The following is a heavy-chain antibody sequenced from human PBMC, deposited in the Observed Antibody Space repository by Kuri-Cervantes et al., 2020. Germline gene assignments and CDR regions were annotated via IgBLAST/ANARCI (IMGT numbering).Heavy chain of an antibody. Sequence: LSLTCAASGFTFSSYGMHWVRQAPGKGLEWVSSISSSSSYIYYADSVKGRFTISRDSAKNSLYLQMNSLRAEDTAVYYCARVRYSGSFHPFDAFDIWGQGTMVTVSS. CDR1: GFTFSSYG. J-gene: IGHJ3*02. CDR3: ARVRYSGSFHPFDAFDI. V-gene: IGHV3-21*01. CDR2: ISSSSSYI. D-gene: IGHD1-26*01.